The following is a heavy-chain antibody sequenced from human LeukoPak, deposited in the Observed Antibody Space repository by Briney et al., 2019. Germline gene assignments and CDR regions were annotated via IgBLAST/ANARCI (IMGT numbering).Heavy chain of an antibody. J-gene: IGHJ3*01. CDR3: ARHLSNYGSGTYTAFDV. D-gene: IGHD3-10*01. V-gene: IGHV4-59*08. Sequence: PSETPSLTCTVSGGSTRNDCWSWVRRPPGMGLQWIGYIHYRGNTDYSPSLRSRVTISSDTSRISLKVTSVTAADTAVYYCARHLSNYGSGTYTAFDVWGQGAMVIVSS. CDR2: IHYRGNT. CDR1: GGSTRNDC.